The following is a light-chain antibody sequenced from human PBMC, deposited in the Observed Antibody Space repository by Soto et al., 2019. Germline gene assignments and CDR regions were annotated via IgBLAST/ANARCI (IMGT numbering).Light chain of an antibody. J-gene: IGKJ1*01. V-gene: IGKV1-8*01. CDR1: QGISSY. CDR3: QQYYSYPWT. Sequence: AIRMTQSPSSLSASTGDRVTITCRASQGISSYLAWYQQKPGKAPKLLIYAASTLQSGVPSMFIGSGSGTDFTLTISCLHSEDFATYYCQQYYSYPWTFGQGTKVEIK. CDR2: AAS.